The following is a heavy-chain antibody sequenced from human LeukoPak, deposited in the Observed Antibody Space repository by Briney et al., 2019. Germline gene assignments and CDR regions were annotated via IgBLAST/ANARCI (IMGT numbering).Heavy chain of an antibody. CDR3: ARGGGGWPFDY. CDR1: GFTFGDYA. V-gene: IGHV3-48*03. D-gene: IGHD2-15*01. J-gene: IGHJ4*02. Sequence: GGSLRLSCTGSGFTFGDYAMTWFRQAPGKGLEWVSYVSGSGTTVYYADSVKGRFTISRDNAKNSLYLQMNSLRAEDTAVYYCARGGGGWPFDYWGQGTLGTVSS. CDR2: VSGSGTTV.